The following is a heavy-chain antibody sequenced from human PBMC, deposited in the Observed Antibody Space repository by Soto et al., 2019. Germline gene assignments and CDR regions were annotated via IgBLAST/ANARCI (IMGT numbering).Heavy chain of an antibody. CDR3: AREVQLERQESNWFDP. CDR2: INAGNGNT. J-gene: IGHJ5*02. CDR1: GYTFTSYA. Sequence: VSVKVSCKASGYTFTSYAMHWVRQAPGQRLEWMGWINAGNGNTKYSQKFQGRVTITRDTSASTAYMELSSLRSEDTAVYYCAREVQLERQESNWFDPWGQGTLVTVSS. V-gene: IGHV1-3*01. D-gene: IGHD1-1*01.